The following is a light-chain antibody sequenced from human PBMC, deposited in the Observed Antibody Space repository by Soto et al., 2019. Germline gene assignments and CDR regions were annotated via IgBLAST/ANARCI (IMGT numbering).Light chain of an antibody. CDR1: QDIRSD. V-gene: IGKV1-17*01. CDR3: LQHNSYPRLS. J-gene: IGKJ4*01. Sequence: DIQLTQSPSSLSASVGDRVTITCRASQDIRSDLGWYQQKPGKAPKRLIYAVSSLQSGVPRRFSGSGSGAEFTLTISSLKPEDSATYYCLQHNSYPRLSFGGGTKVEIK. CDR2: AVS.